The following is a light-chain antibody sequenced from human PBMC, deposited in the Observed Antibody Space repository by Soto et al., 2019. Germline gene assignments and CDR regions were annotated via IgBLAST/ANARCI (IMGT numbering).Light chain of an antibody. CDR1: QDIGSH. CDR2: FAS. V-gene: IGKV1D-16*01. J-gene: IGKJ5*01. Sequence: DIQMTQSPSSLSASVGERVTITCRASQDIGSHLAWYQQKPEKAPKSLIYFASTLQSGVPSRFSASGSGTDFTLTISSLQPEDFATYYCQQFRSFPITFGQGTRLVIK. CDR3: QQFRSFPIT.